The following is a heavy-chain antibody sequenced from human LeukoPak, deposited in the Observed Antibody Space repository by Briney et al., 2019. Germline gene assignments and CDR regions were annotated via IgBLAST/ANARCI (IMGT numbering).Heavy chain of an antibody. Sequence: ASVKVSCKASGYTFTSYDINWVRQATGQGLEWMGWMNPNSGNTGYAQKFQGRVTITRNTSISTAYMELSSLRSEDTAVYYCAREFGDLGSNWFDPWGQGTLVTVSS. J-gene: IGHJ5*02. V-gene: IGHV1-8*03. CDR1: GYTFTSYD. CDR2: MNPNSGNT. D-gene: IGHD3-3*01. CDR3: AREFGDLGSNWFDP.